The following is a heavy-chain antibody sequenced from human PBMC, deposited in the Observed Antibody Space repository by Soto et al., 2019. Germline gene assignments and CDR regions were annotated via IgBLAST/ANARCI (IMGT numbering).Heavy chain of an antibody. CDR1: GGTFSSYT. Sequence: QVQLVQSGAEVKKPGSSVKVSCKASGGTFSSYTISWVRQAPGQGLEWMGRIIPILGIANYAQKFQGRVTITADKSTSTAYMELSSLRSEDTAVYYCGRGVHGGNYWYFDLWGRGTLVTVSS. CDR3: GRGVHGGNYWYFDL. J-gene: IGHJ2*01. CDR2: IIPILGIA. V-gene: IGHV1-69*02. D-gene: IGHD2-15*01.